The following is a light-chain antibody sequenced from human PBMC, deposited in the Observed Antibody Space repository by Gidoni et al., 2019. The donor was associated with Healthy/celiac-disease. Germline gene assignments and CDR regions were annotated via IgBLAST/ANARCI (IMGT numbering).Light chain of an antibody. CDR1: QDISNY. V-gene: IGKV1-33*01. CDR3: PQYDNLPLT. Sequence: IQMTQSPSSLSASVGDRVTITCQASQDISNYLNWYQQKPGKAPKLLIYDASNLETGVPSRFSGSGSGTDFTFTISSLQPEDIATYYCPQYDNLPLTFGDGTKVEI. CDR2: DAS. J-gene: IGKJ4*01.